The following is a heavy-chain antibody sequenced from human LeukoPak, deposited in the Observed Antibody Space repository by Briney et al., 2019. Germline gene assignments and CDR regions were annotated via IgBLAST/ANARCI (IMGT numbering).Heavy chain of an antibody. CDR3: ARDPLGGAVADNWFDP. CDR2: ISAYNGNT. D-gene: IGHD3-16*01. CDR1: GYTFTSYG. J-gene: IGHJ5*02. V-gene: IGHV1-18*04. Sequence: ASVTVSCKASGYTFTSYGISWVRQAPGQGLEWMGWISAYNGNTNYAQKLQGRVTMTTDTSTSTAYMELRSLRSDDTAVYYCARDPLGGAVADNWFDPWGQGTLVTVSS.